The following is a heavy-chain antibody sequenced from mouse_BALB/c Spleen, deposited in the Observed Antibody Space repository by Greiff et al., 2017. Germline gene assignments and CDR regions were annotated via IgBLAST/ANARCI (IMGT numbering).Heavy chain of an antibody. CDR1: GYAFTNYW. V-gene: IGHV1-63*01. J-gene: IGHJ4*01. Sequence: QVQLQQSGAELVRPGTSVKISCKASGYAFTNYWLGWVKQRPGHGLEWIGDIYPGSGNTYYNEKFKGKATLTADKSSSTAYMQLSSLTSEDSAVYFCARGLRRGMDYWGQGTSVTVSS. D-gene: IGHD2-2*01. CDR3: ARGLRRGMDY. CDR2: IYPGSGNT.